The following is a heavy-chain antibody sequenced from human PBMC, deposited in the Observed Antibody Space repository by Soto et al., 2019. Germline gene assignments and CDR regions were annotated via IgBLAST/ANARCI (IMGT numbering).Heavy chain of an antibody. Sequence: QITLKESGPTLLSPTQTLTLTCTFSGFSLTTSGVGVGWIRQPPGKALEWLAFIYWEDDKRYSPSLHSRLTITKDTSKNQVVLTMTNMDPVDTATYFCAHRRPWSSNWNSGWLDPWGQGTLVTVSS. J-gene: IGHJ5*02. V-gene: IGHV2-5*02. CDR1: GFSLTTSGVG. CDR3: AHRRPWSSNWNSGWLDP. CDR2: IYWEDDK. D-gene: IGHD1-1*01.